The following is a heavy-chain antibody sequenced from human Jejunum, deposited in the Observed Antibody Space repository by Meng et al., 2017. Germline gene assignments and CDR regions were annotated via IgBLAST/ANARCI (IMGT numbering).Heavy chain of an antibody. J-gene: IGHJ4*02. Sequence: QVQLVQSAAEVKEPGASVKVSCKASGYIFKNYAMQWVRQAPGQRLDWIGWINTDNGDTQYSQTFQGRVTITRDTSASTTYMELSSLRSEDTAVYFCARERQTSGEDYWGQGTLVTASS. CDR1: GYIFKNYA. CDR3: ARERQTSGEDY. V-gene: IGHV1-3*04. CDR2: INTDNGDT. D-gene: IGHD2-15*01.